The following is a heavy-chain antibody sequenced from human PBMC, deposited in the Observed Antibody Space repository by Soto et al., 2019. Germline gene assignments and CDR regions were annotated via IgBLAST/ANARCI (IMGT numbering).Heavy chain of an antibody. D-gene: IGHD2-15*01. CDR2: ISSSGNTI. V-gene: IGHV3-11*01. CDR3: ASGNTDCSGGSCYSGAFDY. J-gene: IGHJ4*02. Sequence: PGGSLRLSCAASGFTLSYYYMSWIRQAPGKGLEWVSYISSSGNTIYYADSVKGRFTISRDNAKNSLYLQMNSLRAEDTAVYYCASGNTDCSGGSCYSGAFDYWGQGTLVTVSS. CDR1: GFTLSYYY.